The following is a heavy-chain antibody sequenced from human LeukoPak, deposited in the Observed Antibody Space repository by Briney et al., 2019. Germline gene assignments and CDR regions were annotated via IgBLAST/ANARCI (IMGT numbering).Heavy chain of an antibody. CDR3: ANPVSYNWNPSGAFDI. V-gene: IGHV3-23*01. Sequence: SGGSLRLSCAASGFTFSSYAMSWVRQAPGKGLEWVSAISGSGGSTYYADSVKGRFTISRDNSKNTLYLQMNSLRAEDTAVYYCANPVSYNWNPSGAFDIWGQGTMVTVSS. D-gene: IGHD1-20*01. J-gene: IGHJ3*02. CDR1: GFTFSSYA. CDR2: ISGSGGST.